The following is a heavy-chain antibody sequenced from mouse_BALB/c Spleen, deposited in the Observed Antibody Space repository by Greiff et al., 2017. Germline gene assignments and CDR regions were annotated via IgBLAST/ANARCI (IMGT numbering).Heavy chain of an antibody. Sequence: DVQLQESGPGLVKPSQSLSLTCSVTGYSITSGYYWNWIRQFPGNKLEWMGYISYDGSNNYNPSLKNRISITRDTSKNQFFLKLNSVTTEDTATYYCARDPITTATWGLGMDYWGQGTSVTVSS. D-gene: IGHD1-2*01. CDR3: ARDPITTATWGLGMDY. CDR1: GYSITSGYY. CDR2: ISYDGSN. J-gene: IGHJ4*01. V-gene: IGHV3-6*02.